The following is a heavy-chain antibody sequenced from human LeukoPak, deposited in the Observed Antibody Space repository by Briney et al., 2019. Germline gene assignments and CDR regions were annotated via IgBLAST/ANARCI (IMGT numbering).Heavy chain of an antibody. CDR3: TKGRYYDSGSYFDY. D-gene: IGHD3-10*01. J-gene: IGHJ4*02. Sequence: PGGSLRLSCAASGFTFNIYFIRWVRQSPGKGLEWVSSISGSGDSTYYADSVKGRFTISRDNSKNALYLQMNSLRAEDTAVYYCTKGRYYDSGSYFDYWGQGTLVTVSS. CDR1: GFTFNIYF. CDR2: ISGSGDST. V-gene: IGHV3-23*01.